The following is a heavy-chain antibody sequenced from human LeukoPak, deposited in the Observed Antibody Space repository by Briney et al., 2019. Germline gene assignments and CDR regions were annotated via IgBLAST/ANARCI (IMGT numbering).Heavy chain of an antibody. J-gene: IGHJ6*03. CDR1: GGSFSGYH. D-gene: IGHD3-22*01. Sequence: SETLSLTCAVYGGSFSGYHWTWIRQSPGKGLEWIGDINPSGSTYYNPSLKSRLTISVDTSKNQFSLKLRSVTAADTAVYYCARGRHNITMIVVVMTSVSYYLDVWGKGTTVTVS. CDR3: ARGRHNITMIVVVMTSVSYYLDV. V-gene: IGHV4-34*01. CDR2: INPSGST.